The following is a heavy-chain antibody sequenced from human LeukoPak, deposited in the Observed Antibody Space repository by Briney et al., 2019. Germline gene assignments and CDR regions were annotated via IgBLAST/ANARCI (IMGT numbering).Heavy chain of an antibody. V-gene: IGHV3-23*01. CDR1: GFTFGNFA. D-gene: IGHD5-12*01. Sequence: GGSLRLSCEASGFTFGNFAMNWVRQVSGKGLEWVSGITGSGGNSYYANSVKGRFTIFRDNSKNMLFLQMNSLRAEDTAIYYCAKAEGHPWPSYCFDSWGRGTLVAVS. CDR3: AKAEGHPWPSYCFDS. J-gene: IGHJ4*02. CDR2: ITGSGGNS.